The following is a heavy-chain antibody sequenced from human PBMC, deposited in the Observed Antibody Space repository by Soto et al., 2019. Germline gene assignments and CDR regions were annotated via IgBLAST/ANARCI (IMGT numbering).Heavy chain of an antibody. CDR3: ARHRTTSPLHFEY. Sequence: QLQLQESGPGLVKRSETLSLICSVSGDSIRGSSFYWGWIRQPPGKGLEWIATIYHTGTTYYNPSLSSRVTISVDTSKNQFSLKMTSVTAADTAVFYCARHRTTSPLHFEYWGQGTLVTVSS. V-gene: IGHV4-39*01. J-gene: IGHJ4*02. D-gene: IGHD1-1*01. CDR2: IYHTGTT. CDR1: GDSIRGSSFY.